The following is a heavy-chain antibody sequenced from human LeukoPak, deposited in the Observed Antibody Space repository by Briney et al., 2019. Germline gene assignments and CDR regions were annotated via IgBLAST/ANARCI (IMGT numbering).Heavy chain of an antibody. Sequence: GSSVKVSCKASGGTFGSYAISWVRQAPGQGLEWMGGIIPIFGTANYAQKFQGRVTITADESTSTAYMELSSLRSEDTAVYYCARKANMEDYYYMDVWGKGTTVTVSS. CDR3: ARKANMEDYYYMDV. CDR1: GGTFGSYA. J-gene: IGHJ6*03. D-gene: IGHD1-1*01. V-gene: IGHV1-69*01. CDR2: IIPIFGTA.